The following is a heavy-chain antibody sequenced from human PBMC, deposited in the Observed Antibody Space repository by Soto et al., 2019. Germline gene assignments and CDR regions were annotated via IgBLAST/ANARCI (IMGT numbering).Heavy chain of an antibody. D-gene: IGHD4-17*01. CDR1: GFTFSRHG. J-gene: IGHJ5*01. Sequence: QVQLVESGGGVVQPGTSLRLSCAASGFTFSRHGMDWVRQTPGKGLEWLAVILNDASGHWYADSVKGRFTISRDNFENTLYLQMNGLTLEDTAMYYCARDDDYPDNGFDSWGQGTLVTVSS. V-gene: IGHV3-33*01. CDR2: ILNDASGH. CDR3: ARDDDYPDNGFDS.